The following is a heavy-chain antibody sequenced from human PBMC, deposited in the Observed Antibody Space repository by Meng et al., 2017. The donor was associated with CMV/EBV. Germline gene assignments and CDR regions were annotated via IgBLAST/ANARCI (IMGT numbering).Heavy chain of an antibody. CDR3: TTAHNGNRPTFDY. CDR1: GFIFSDHY. Sequence: GESLKISCAASGFIFSDHYMDWVRQAPGKGLEWVGRTRNKANSYTTEYAASVKGRFTISRDDSKSSLYLQMSSLKTEDTAVYYCTTAHNGNRPTFDYWGQGTLVTVSS. D-gene: IGHD2-8*01. J-gene: IGHJ4*02. CDR2: TRNKANSYTT. V-gene: IGHV3-72*01.